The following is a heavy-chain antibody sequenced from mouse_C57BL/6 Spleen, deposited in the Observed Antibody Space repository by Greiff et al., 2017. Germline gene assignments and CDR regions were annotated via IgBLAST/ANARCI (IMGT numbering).Heavy chain of an antibody. V-gene: IGHV1-53*01. D-gene: IGHD2-2*01. CDR3: AIYYYGYDGAMDY. J-gene: IGHJ4*01. Sequence: VQLQQSGTELVKPGASVKLSCKASGYTFTSYCMHWVKQRPGQGLEWIGYINPSNGGTNYNEKFKSKATLTVDKSSSTTYMQLSSLTSEDSAVYYCAIYYYGYDGAMDYWGQGTSVTVSS. CDR2: INPSNGGT. CDR1: GYTFTSYC.